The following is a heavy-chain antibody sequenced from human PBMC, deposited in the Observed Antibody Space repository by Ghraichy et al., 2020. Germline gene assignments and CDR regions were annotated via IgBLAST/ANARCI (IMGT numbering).Heavy chain of an antibody. V-gene: IGHV3-74*01. CDR3: AGNLMGREDY. D-gene: IGHD2-8*01. CDR1: GFTFSNYW. J-gene: IGHJ4*02. CDR2: INSDGSST. Sequence: GGSLRLSCAASGFTFSNYWMHWVRQAPGKGLVWVSRINSDGSSTAYADSVKGRFTISRDNAKNTLYLQMNSLRADDTAVYYCAGNLMGREDYWGQGTLVTVSS.